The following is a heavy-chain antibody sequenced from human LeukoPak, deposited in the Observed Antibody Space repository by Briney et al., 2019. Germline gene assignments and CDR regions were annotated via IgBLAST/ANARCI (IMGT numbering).Heavy chain of an antibody. D-gene: IGHD3-9*01. CDR1: GFTFSSYG. V-gene: IGHV3-30*18. J-gene: IGHJ3*02. CDR3: AKDPYDILTGLHDAFDI. Sequence: GGSLRLSCAASGFTFSSYGMHWVRQAPGKGLEWVAVISYDGSNKCYADSVKGRFTISRDNSKNTLYLQMNSLRAEDTAVYYCAKDPYDILTGLHDAFDIWGQGTMVTVSS. CDR2: ISYDGSNK.